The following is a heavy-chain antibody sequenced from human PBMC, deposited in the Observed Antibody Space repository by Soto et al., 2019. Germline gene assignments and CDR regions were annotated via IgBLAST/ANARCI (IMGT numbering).Heavy chain of an antibody. J-gene: IGHJ6*02. CDR2: VYSSGAT. CDR1: GDSVSNYY. Sequence: SETLAVTCTVSGDSVSNYYWSWIRQPAGRGLEWIGRVYSSGATNYNPSLNGRVTMSVDTSRNQFSLRLSSVTAADTAIYYCTKGPNWHYYDYGVDVWGQGTAVTVSS. CDR3: TKGPNWHYYDYGVDV. D-gene: IGHD7-27*01. V-gene: IGHV4-4*07.